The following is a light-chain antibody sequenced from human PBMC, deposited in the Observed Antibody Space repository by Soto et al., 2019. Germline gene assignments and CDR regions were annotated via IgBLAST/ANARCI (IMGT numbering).Light chain of an antibody. Sequence: QSVLTQPASVSGSPGQSVTISCTGTSSDLGGYNYVSWYQQHPGKVPKLMIYEVSNRPSGISNRFSGSKSGNTASLTISGLQAEDEADYYCCSYTSTSTLYVFGTGTEVTVL. CDR2: EVS. CDR3: CSYTSTSTLYV. V-gene: IGLV2-14*01. CDR1: SSDLGGYNY. J-gene: IGLJ1*01.